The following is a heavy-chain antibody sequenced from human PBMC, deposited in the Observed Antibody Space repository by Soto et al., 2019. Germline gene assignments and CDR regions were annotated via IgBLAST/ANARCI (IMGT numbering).Heavy chain of an antibody. Sequence: QVQLVQSGAEVKKPGASVKVSCKASGYTFTSYGISWVRQAPGQGLEWMGWIRAYNGNTNYPQKLRGRVTMTTDTSASTVYLELRSLRSDDTAVDYGAREGAPRLNWGQGTRVTVSS. CDR3: AREGAPRLN. D-gene: IGHD2-21*01. V-gene: IGHV1-18*01. CDR1: GYTFTSYG. CDR2: IRAYNGNT. J-gene: IGHJ4*02.